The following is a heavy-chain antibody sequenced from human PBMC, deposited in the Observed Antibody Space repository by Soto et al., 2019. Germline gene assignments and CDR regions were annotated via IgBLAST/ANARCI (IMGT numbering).Heavy chain of an antibody. CDR1: GFTFSSYA. D-gene: IGHD3-9*01. CDR3: VASGTFRLPIFDH. CDR2: ISSNGGST. J-gene: IGHJ4*02. V-gene: IGHV3-64D*06. Sequence: PGGSLRLSCSASGFTFSSYAMHWVRQAPGKGLEYVSAISSNGGSTHYADSVKGRFTISRDNSKNTLYLQMDSLRIDDTAEYFCVASGTFRLPIFDHWGQGALVTVSS.